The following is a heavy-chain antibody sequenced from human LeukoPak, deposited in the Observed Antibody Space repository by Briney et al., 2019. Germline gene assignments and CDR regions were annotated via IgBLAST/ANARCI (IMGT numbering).Heavy chain of an antibody. V-gene: IGHV3-53*01. J-gene: IGHJ4*02. CDR2: LYSDGNT. Sequence: GGSLRLSCAASGFTVITNDMTWVRQAPGKGLEWVSVLYSDGNTKYADPVQGRFTIPRDNSKNTLNLEMNSLSPDDTAVYYCARGVEPLAANTLAYWGQGTLVTVSS. D-gene: IGHD1-14*01. CDR3: ARGVEPLAANTLAY. CDR1: GFTVITND.